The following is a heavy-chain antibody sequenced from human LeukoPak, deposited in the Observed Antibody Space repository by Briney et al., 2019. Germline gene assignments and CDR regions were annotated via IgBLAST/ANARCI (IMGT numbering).Heavy chain of an antibody. J-gene: IGHJ4*02. CDR2: ISSSSSYI. D-gene: IGHD3-22*01. V-gene: IGHV3-21*01. Sequence: GGSLRLSCAASGFTFSSYSMNWVRQAPGKGLEWVSSISSSSSYIYYADSVKGRFTISRDNAKNSLYLQMNSLRAEDTAVYYCAREATSSGYRDYYFDYWGQGTLVTVSS. CDR1: GFTFSSYS. CDR3: AREATSSGYRDYYFDY.